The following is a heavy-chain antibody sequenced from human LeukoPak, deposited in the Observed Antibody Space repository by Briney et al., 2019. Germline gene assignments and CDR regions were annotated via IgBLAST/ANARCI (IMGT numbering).Heavy chain of an antibody. J-gene: IGHJ5*02. CDR3: ARDTEYSGWFDP. CDR1: GGSFSSSSDY. D-gene: IGHD1-26*01. Sequence: SETLSLTCTVSGGSFSSSSDYWSWIRQPPGKGLEWIGYIYYSGSTNYNPSLKSRVTISVDTSKNQFSLKLSSVTAADTAVYYCARDTEYSGWFDPWGQGTLVTVSS. CDR2: IYYSGST. V-gene: IGHV4-61*01.